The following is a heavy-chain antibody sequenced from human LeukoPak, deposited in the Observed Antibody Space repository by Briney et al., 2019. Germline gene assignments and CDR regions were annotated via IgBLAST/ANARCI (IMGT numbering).Heavy chain of an antibody. J-gene: IGHJ4*02. CDR3: VRHELMRYFDSPFDS. Sequence: SETLSLTCTVSGGSISSYYWSWIRQPPGKGLEWIGYIYYSGSTNYNPSLKSRVTISVDTSKNQFSLKLSSVTAADTAVYYCVRHELMRYFDSPFDSWGQGTLVTVSS. CDR1: GGSISSYY. CDR2: IYYSGST. D-gene: IGHD3-9*01. V-gene: IGHV4-59*08.